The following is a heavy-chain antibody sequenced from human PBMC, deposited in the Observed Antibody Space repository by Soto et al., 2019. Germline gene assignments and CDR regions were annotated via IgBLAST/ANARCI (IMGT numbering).Heavy chain of an antibody. V-gene: IGHV4-59*01. J-gene: IGHJ5*02. Sequence: QVQLQESGPGLVKPSETLALTCTVSGGSISSDCWSWIRQPPGKGLEWIGHIYHSGSTNYNPSLKSRVTISIDTSMRQFSLMLTSVTAADTAVYFCARETDYAYFAPWGQGTLVTVSS. D-gene: IGHD4-17*01. CDR3: ARETDYAYFAP. CDR2: IYHSGST. CDR1: GGSISSDC.